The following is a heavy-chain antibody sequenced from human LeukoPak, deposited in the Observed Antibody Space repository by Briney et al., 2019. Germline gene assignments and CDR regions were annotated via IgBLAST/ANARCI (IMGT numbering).Heavy chain of an antibody. Sequence: SQTLSLTCAISGDSVSSNSVTWNWIRQSPSRGLEWLGRTYYGSTWYNDYAVSVRGRITVNPDTSKNQFSLHLDSVTPEDTAVYYCARRLTQYDCFDPWGQGILVTVSS. J-gene: IGHJ5*02. CDR3: ARRLTQYDCFDP. CDR2: TYYGSTWYN. V-gene: IGHV6-1*01. CDR1: GDSVSSNSVT. D-gene: IGHD2-2*01.